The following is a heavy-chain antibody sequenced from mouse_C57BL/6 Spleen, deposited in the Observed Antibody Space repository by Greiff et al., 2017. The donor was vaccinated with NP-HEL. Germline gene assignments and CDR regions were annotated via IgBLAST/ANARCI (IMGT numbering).Heavy chain of an antibody. CDR1: GFSLTSYG. Sequence: VKLMESGPGLVQPSQSLSITCTVSGFSLTSYGVHWVRQSPGKGLEWLGVIWSGGSTDYNAAFISRLSISKDNSKGQVFFKMNSLQADDTAIYYCARVITTRGNWYFDVWGTGTTVTVSS. CDR2: IWSGGST. J-gene: IGHJ1*03. D-gene: IGHD2-4*01. V-gene: IGHV2-2*01. CDR3: ARVITTRGNWYFDV.